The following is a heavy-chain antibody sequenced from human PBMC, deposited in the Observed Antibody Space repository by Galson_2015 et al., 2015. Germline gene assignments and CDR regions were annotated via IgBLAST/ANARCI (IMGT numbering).Heavy chain of an antibody. CDR1: GYTFTGYY. CDR3: ARLPIRIAAPDAFDI. J-gene: IGHJ3*02. CDR2: INPNSVGT. Sequence: SVKVSCKASGYTFTGYYMHWVRQAPGQGLEWMGRINPNSVGTNYAQKFQGRVTMTRDTSISTAYMELSRLRSDDTAVYYCARLPIRIAAPDAFDIWGQGTMVTVSS. D-gene: IGHD6-13*01. V-gene: IGHV1-2*06.